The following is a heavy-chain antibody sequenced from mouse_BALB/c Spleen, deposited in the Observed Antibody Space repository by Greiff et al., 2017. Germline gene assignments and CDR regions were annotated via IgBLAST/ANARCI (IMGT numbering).Heavy chain of an antibody. CDR3: ARSGTTVVASYYYAMDY. V-gene: IGHV5-17*02. CDR1: GFTFSSFG. D-gene: IGHD1-1*01. J-gene: IGHJ4*01. CDR2: ISSGSSTI. Sequence: EVKLVESGGGLVQPGGSRKLSCAASGFTFSSFGMHWVRQAPEKGLEWVAYISSGSSTIYYADTVKGRFTISRDNPKNTLFLQMTSLRSEDTAMYYCARSGTTVVASYYYAMDYWGQGTSVTVSS.